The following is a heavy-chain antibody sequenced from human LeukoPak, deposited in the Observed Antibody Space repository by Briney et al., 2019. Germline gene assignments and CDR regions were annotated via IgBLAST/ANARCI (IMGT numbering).Heavy chain of an antibody. CDR2: ISRSGNT. V-gene: IGHV4-38-2*02. J-gene: IGHJ4*02. CDR1: GYSISSAYY. CDR3: ARVDGYDLGGDFDY. Sequence: SETLPLTCTVSGYSISSAYYWGWIRQPPGKGLECIGGISRSGNTYYNPSLKSRVSISVDTSKNQFSLKLSSVTAADTAVYYCARVDGYDLGGDFDYWGQGTLVTVSS. D-gene: IGHD5-12*01.